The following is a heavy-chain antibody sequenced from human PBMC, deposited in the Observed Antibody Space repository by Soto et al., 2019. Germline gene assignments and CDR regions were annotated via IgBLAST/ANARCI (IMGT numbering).Heavy chain of an antibody. CDR3: ARSEGGAYYLFDY. CDR2: IYYSGST. Sequence: SETLSLTCTVSGGSISSYYWSWIRQPPGKGLEWIGYIYYSGSTNYNPTLKSRVTISVDTSKNQFSLKLSSVTAADTAVYYCARSEGGAYYLFDYWGQGTLVTVSS. CDR1: GGSISSYY. V-gene: IGHV4-59*01. J-gene: IGHJ4*02. D-gene: IGHD3-22*01.